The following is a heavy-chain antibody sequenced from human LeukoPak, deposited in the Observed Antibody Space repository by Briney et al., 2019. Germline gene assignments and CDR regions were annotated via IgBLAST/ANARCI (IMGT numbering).Heavy chain of an antibody. Sequence: GGSLRLSCAASGFTFSSYGMHWVRQAPGKGLEWVAVISYDGSNKYYADSVKGRFTISRDNSKNTLYLQMNSLRAEDTAVYYCAKGAGIAVPEYSFDYWGQEPLVTVSS. J-gene: IGHJ4*02. D-gene: IGHD6-19*01. CDR3: AKGAGIAVPEYSFDY. CDR2: ISYDGSNK. CDR1: GFTFSSYG. V-gene: IGHV3-30*18.